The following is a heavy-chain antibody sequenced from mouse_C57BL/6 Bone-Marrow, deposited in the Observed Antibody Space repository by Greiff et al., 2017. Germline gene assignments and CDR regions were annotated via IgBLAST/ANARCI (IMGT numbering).Heavy chain of an antibody. CDR1: GFNIKDYY. Sequence: VQLQQSGAELVRPGASVKLSCTASGFNIKDYYMHWVKQRPEQGLEWIGRIDPEDGDTEYAPKFQGKGTMTADTSSNTAYLQLSSLTSEYTAVYYCTTCYGNYAGFAYWGQGTLVTVSA. D-gene: IGHD2-1*01. CDR2: IDPEDGDT. CDR3: TTCYGNYAGFAY. V-gene: IGHV14-1*01. J-gene: IGHJ3*01.